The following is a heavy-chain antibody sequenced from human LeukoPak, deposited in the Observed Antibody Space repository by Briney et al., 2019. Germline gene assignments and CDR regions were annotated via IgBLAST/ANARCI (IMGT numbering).Heavy chain of an antibody. CDR2: IYHSGST. V-gene: IGHV4-38-2*01. Sequence: PSETLSLTCAVSGYSISSGYYWGWIRQPPGKGLEWIGSIYHSGSTYYNPSLKSRVTISVDTSKNQFSLKLSSVTAADTAVYYCAGHVRDYYDSSGYYVWGAFDIWGQGTMVTVSS. D-gene: IGHD3-22*01. J-gene: IGHJ3*02. CDR1: GYSISSGYY. CDR3: AGHVRDYYDSSGYYVWGAFDI.